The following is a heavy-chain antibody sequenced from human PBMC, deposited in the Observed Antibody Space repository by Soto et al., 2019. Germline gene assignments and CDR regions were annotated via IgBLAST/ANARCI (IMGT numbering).Heavy chain of an antibody. V-gene: IGHV4-30-4*01. CDR2: IYYSGST. CDR3: AREKARPGEWVVVTNNWFDP. Sequence: SETLSLTCTVSGGSISSGDYYWSWIRQPPGKGLEWIGYIYYSGSTYYNPSLKSRVTISVDTSKNQFSLKLSSVTAADTAVYYCAREKARPGEWVVVTNNWFDPWGQGTLVTVSS. D-gene: IGHD3-22*01. J-gene: IGHJ5*02. CDR1: GGSISSGDYY.